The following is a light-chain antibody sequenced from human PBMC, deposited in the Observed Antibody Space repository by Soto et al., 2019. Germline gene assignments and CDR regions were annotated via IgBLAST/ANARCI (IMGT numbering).Light chain of an antibody. CDR2: GNN. V-gene: IGLV1-40*01. J-gene: IGLJ1*01. CDR1: SSNLGAPYD. CDR3: QSYDSSLRGYV. Sequence: QSVLTQPPSVSGAPGQTVIISYSGSSSNLGAPYDVNWFRQLPGTVPRLLIYGNNNRPSGVPDRFSGSKSGTSASLAITGLQAEDEADYYCQSYDSSLRGYVFGTGTKLTVL.